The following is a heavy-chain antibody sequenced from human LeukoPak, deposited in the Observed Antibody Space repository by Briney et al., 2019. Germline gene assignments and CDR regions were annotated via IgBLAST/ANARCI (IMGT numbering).Heavy chain of an antibody. CDR2: IKQGGSEK. J-gene: IGHJ4*02. Sequence: GGSLRLSCAASGFTFSSYAMSWVRQAPGKGLEWVANIKQGGSEKYYVDSVKGRFTISRDNAKNSLFLQMNSLRAEDTAVYYCARTQDPRKTMDYWGQGTLVTVSS. D-gene: IGHD4/OR15-4a*01. CDR3: ARTQDPRKTMDY. CDR1: GFTFSSYA. V-gene: IGHV3-7*01.